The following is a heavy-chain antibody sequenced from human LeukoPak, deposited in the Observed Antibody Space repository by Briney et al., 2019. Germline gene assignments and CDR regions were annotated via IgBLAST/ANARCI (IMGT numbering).Heavy chain of an antibody. Sequence: GESLKISCKGSGYSFTSYWIGWVRQMPAKGLEWMGIIYPGDSDTRYSPSFQGQVTISADKSISTAYLQWSSLKASDTAMYYCARNHYSSSPRTYGMDVWGQGTTVTVSS. D-gene: IGHD6-6*01. CDR3: ARNHYSSSPRTYGMDV. V-gene: IGHV5-51*01. J-gene: IGHJ6*02. CDR1: GYSFTSYW. CDR2: IYPGDSDT.